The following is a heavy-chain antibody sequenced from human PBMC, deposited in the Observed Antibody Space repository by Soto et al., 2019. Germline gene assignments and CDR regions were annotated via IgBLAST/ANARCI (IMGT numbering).Heavy chain of an antibody. D-gene: IGHD5-12*01. CDR3: ARDNGYGHFDS. CDR1: GGSISSGNYC. J-gene: IGHJ4*02. V-gene: IGHV4-30-4*01. Sequence: SETLSLTCTVSGGSISSGNYCWSWIRQPPGKGLEWIGFIHYSGSSYYNPSLKSRVTISADTSKNQFSLRLTSVTPADTAVYYCARDNGYGHFDSWGQGTLVTVSS. CDR2: IHYSGSS.